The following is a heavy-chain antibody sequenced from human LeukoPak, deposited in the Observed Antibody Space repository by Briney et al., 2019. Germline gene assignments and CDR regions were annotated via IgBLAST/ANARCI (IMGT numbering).Heavy chain of an antibody. V-gene: IGHV1-18*01. CDR2: ISAYDGNT. CDR3: ARGTTSYYYDSNGYYYFDY. J-gene: IGHJ4*02. CDR1: AYIFTAHG. D-gene: IGHD3-22*01. Sequence: ASVKVSCKASAYIFTAHGISWVRQAPGQGLEWMGWISAYDGNTNYAQNLQGRVTMTTDTSTSTAYMELRSLRSDDTAVYYCARGTTSYYYDSNGYYYFDYWGQGTLVTVSS.